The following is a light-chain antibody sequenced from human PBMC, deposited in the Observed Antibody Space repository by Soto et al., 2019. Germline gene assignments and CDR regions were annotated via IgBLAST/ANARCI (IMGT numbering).Light chain of an antibody. CDR3: QQYGSSPPWA. Sequence: EIVLTQSPGTLSLSPGERATLSCRASQSVSSHYLAWYQQKPGQAPRLLIYDASSKATGIPDRFSGSGSGIDFTLENSRLEPEDFAVYYCQQYGSSPPWAFGKGTKVEIK. CDR2: DAS. CDR1: QSVSSHY. V-gene: IGKV3-20*01. J-gene: IGKJ1*01.